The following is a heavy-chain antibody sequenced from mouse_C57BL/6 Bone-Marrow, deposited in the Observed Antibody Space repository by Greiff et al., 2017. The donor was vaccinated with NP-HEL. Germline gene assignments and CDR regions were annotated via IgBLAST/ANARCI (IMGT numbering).Heavy chain of an antibody. V-gene: IGHV1-9*01. CDR3: ARYPLYDYDAVWFAY. D-gene: IGHD2-4*01. J-gene: IGHJ3*01. CDR2: ILPGSGST. Sequence: QVQLQQSGAELMKPGASVKLSCKATGYTFTGYWIEWVKQRPGHGLEWIGEILPGSGSTNYNEKFKGKATFTADTSSNTAYMQLSSLTTEDSAIYDCARYPLYDYDAVWFAYWGQGTLVTVSA. CDR1: GYTFTGYW.